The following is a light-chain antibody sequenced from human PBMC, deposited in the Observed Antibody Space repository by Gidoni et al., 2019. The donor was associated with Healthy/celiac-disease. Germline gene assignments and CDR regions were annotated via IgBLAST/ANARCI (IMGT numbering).Light chain of an antibody. Sequence: QTVATHDPSSSVSPGGTVTLTCGLRSGSVSTSYYPSWYQQTPGQAPRTFSYSTNTRSSGVPDRFSGSILGNKAALTGTGAQADDESDYYCVLYMGSGIWVFGGGTKLTVL. J-gene: IGLJ3*02. CDR3: VLYMGSGIWV. CDR1: SGSVSTSYY. V-gene: IGLV8-61*01. CDR2: STN.